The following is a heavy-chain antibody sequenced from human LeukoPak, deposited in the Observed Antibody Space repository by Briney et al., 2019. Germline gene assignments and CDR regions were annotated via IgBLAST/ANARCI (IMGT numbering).Heavy chain of an antibody. V-gene: IGHV1-69*05. D-gene: IGHD3-22*01. J-gene: IGHJ3*02. CDR2: IIPIFGTA. Sequence: ASVKVSCKASGGTFSSYAISWVRQAPGQGLEWMGGIIPIFGTANYAQKFQGRVTITTDESTSTAYMELSSLRSEDTAVYYCASYTSDDYYDTVGAFDIWGQGTMVTVSS. CDR3: ASYTSDDYYDTVGAFDI. CDR1: GGTFSSYA.